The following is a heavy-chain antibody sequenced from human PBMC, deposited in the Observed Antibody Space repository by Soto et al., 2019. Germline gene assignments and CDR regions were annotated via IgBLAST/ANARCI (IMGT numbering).Heavy chain of an antibody. D-gene: IGHD4-17*01. CDR3: ARRGSEVTTGGGALDI. CDR1: GFSLINYN. J-gene: IGHJ3*02. CDR2: ISLIGTYI. V-gene: IGHV3-21*01. Sequence: EVQLVESGGGLVKPGGSLRLSCAVSGFSLINYNMNWVRQAPGKGLEWVSYISLIGTYISYADSVKGRFTISRDNAKNLLYLQMDSLRAEDTAVYYCARRGSEVTTGGGALDIWGQGTMVTVSS.